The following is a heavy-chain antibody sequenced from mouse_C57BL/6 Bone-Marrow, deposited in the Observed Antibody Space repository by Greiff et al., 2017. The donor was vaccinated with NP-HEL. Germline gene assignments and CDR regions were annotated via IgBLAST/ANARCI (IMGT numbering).Heavy chain of an antibody. Sequence: VQLQESGPGLVAPSQSLSITCTVSGFSLTSYGVSWVRQPPGKGLEWLGVIWGDGSTNNHSAPISRLSISNENSKSKVFLKRNSLQTDDTATYYFAKPVYYGSSYEDYYAMDYWGQGTSVTVSS. CDR3: AKPVYYGSSYEDYYAMDY. J-gene: IGHJ4*01. CDR1: GFSLTSYG. CDR2: IWGDGST. V-gene: IGHV2-3*01. D-gene: IGHD1-1*01.